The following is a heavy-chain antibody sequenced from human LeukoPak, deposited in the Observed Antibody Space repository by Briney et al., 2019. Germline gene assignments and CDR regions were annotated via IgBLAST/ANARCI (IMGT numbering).Heavy chain of an antibody. CDR1: GGSISSYY. CDR2: IYTSGSP. CDR3: ARGWRGDHFDY. J-gene: IGHJ4*02. D-gene: IGHD3-16*01. Sequence: SETLSLTCTVSGGSISSYYWSWIRQPAGKGLEWIGRIYTSGSPNYNPSLQSRVTMSGDMSNNQFSLKLSSVTAADTAIYYCARGWRGDHFDYWGQGTLVSVSS. V-gene: IGHV4-4*07.